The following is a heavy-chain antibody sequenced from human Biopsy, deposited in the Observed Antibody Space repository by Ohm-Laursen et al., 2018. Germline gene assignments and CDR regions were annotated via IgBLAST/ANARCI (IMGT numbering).Heavy chain of an antibody. J-gene: IGHJ1*01. CDR3: ATKLTGYFHH. Sequence: SSVKVSCKVPGGTFSNYGVNWVRQAPGQGLEWLGGNIPILGTGNYAQKFQDRVTVAADTSTSTATMELRSLRSDDTAVYYYATKLTGYFHHWGQGTLVIVSS. CDR1: GGTFSNYG. V-gene: IGHV1-69*06. CDR2: NIPILGTG. D-gene: IGHD3-9*01.